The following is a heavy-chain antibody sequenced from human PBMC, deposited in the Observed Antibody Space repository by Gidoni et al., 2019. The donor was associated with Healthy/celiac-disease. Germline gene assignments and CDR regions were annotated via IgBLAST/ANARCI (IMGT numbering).Heavy chain of an antibody. CDR2: INHSGST. Sequence: QVQLQQWGAGLLKPSETLSLTCAVYGGSFSGYYWSWIRQPPGKGLEWIGEINHSGSTNYNPSLKSRVTISVDTSKNQFSLKLSSVTAADTAVYYCARFAFYGDYEHWWFDPWGQGTLVTVSS. V-gene: IGHV4-34*01. CDR1: GGSFSGYY. J-gene: IGHJ5*02. D-gene: IGHD4-17*01. CDR3: ARFAFYGDYEHWWFDP.